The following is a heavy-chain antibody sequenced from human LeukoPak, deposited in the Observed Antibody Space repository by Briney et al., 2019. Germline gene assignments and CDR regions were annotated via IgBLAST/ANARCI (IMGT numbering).Heavy chain of an antibody. CDR1: GFTFNSYW. J-gene: IGHJ4*02. D-gene: IGHD6-6*01. Sequence: GGSLRLSCAASGFTFNSYWMHWVRQAPGKGLEWVSSISSSSSYIYYADSVKGRFAISRDNAKNSLYLQMNSLRAEDTAVYYCARMDSSSEFDYWGQGTLVTVSS. CDR2: ISSSSSYI. CDR3: ARMDSSSEFDY. V-gene: IGHV3-21*01.